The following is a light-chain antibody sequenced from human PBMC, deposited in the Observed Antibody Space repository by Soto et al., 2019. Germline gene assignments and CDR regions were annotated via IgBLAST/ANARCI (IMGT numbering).Light chain of an antibody. Sequence: QSVLAHPASVSGSPGQSITISCTGTSSDVGRYDFVSWFQQHPGKDPKLMIYDVSIRPSGVSDHFSGSKSGNTASLTISGLLAEDEADYYCSSYTTSSTFVFGTGTKVTVL. CDR1: SSDVGRYDF. V-gene: IGLV2-14*01. CDR2: DVS. CDR3: SSYTTSSTFV. J-gene: IGLJ1*01.